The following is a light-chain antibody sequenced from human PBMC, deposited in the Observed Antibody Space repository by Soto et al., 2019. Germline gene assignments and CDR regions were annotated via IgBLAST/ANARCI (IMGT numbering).Light chain of an antibody. Sequence: EIAMTQPPATLSVSPGERATLSCRASQSVRSNLAWYQQKPGQAPRLLIYGASTRATGIPARFSGSGSGTEFTLTISSLQSEDFAVYYCQQYSNWPPGTFGQGTKVDI. V-gene: IGKV3-15*01. CDR3: QQYSNWPPGT. CDR1: QSVRSN. CDR2: GAS. J-gene: IGKJ1*01.